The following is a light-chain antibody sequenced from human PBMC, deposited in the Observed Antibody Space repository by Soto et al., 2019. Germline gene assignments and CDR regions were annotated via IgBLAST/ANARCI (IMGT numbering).Light chain of an antibody. V-gene: IGKV3-20*01. J-gene: IGKJ2*01. CDR3: PQYGSSPYT. CDR1: QSVSGY. CDR2: GAS. Sequence: EVVLTQSPGTLSLSPGDRATLSCRASQSVSGYLAWYQQKPGQAPRLLIYGASSRATGIPDRFSGSGSGTEFTLTISRLEPEDYEVYYCPQYGSSPYTFGQGTKLEIK.